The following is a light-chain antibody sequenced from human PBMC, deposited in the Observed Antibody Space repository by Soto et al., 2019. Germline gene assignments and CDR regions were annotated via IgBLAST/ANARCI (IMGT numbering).Light chain of an antibody. J-gene: IGKJ5*01. CDR2: DAS. CDR1: QSVSNN. Sequence: EIVMTQSPATLSVSPGERVTLSCRASQSVSNNLAWYQRKPGQAPRLLIYDASNRATGIPARFSGSGSGTDFTLTISSLEPEDFALYYCQQRSNWPPITFGQGTRLEI. CDR3: QQRSNWPPIT. V-gene: IGKV3-11*01.